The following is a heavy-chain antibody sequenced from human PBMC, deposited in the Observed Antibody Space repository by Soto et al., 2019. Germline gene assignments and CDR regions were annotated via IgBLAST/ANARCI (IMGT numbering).Heavy chain of an antibody. D-gene: IGHD2-15*01. CDR3: AKEIQEVVAATGFDF. CDR2: ISGSGGTT. CDR1: GFTFSSYA. Sequence: EVQLLESGGDLVQPGGSLRLSCAASGFTFSSYAMSWVRQAPGKGLEWVSGISGSGGTTNYADSVKGRFTISRDNYKNTLYLQMISLRAEDTALYYCAKEIQEVVAATGFDFWGQGTLVTVSS. J-gene: IGHJ4*02. V-gene: IGHV3-23*01.